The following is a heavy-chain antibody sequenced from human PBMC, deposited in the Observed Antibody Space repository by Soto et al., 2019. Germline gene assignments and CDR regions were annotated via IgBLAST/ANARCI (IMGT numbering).Heavy chain of an antibody. V-gene: IGHV4-59*01. CDR3: ARMLSLSRKKSNWFDP. D-gene: IGHD3-16*02. J-gene: IGHJ5*02. CDR1: GGSISSYY. Sequence: PSETLSLTCTVSGGSISSYYWSWIRQPPGKGLEWIGYIYYSGSTNYNPSLKSRVTISVDTSKNQFSLKLSSVTAADTAVYYCARMLSLSRKKSNWFDPWGQGTLVTVSS. CDR2: IYYSGST.